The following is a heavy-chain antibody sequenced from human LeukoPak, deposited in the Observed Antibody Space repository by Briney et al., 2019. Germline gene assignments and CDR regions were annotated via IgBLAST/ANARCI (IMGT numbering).Heavy chain of an antibody. CDR1: GFTFSSYS. Sequence: NPGGSLRLSCAASGFTFSSYSMNWVRQAPGKGLEWVSSISSSSSYIYYADSVKGRFTISRDNAKNSLYLQMNSLRAEDTAVYYCARPAGNYGYYYMDVWGKGTTVTVSS. J-gene: IGHJ6*03. V-gene: IGHV3-21*01. CDR3: ARPAGNYGYYYMDV. D-gene: IGHD3-10*01. CDR2: ISSSSSYI.